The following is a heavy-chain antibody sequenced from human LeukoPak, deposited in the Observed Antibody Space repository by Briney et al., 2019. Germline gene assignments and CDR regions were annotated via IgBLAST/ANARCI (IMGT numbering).Heavy chain of an antibody. D-gene: IGHD4-17*01. Sequence: GASVKLSCKASGYTFINYGISWVRQPPGQGLEWMGWISAYNGNTNYEQKLQGRVTMTTDTSTTTAYMELRSLRSDDTAVYYCAREIYGRFDYWGQGTLVSVSS. CDR2: ISAYNGNT. CDR3: AREIYGRFDY. CDR1: GYTFINYG. V-gene: IGHV1-18*01. J-gene: IGHJ4*02.